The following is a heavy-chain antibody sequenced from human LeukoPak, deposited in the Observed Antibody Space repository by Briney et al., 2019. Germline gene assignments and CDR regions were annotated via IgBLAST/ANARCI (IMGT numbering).Heavy chain of an antibody. CDR1: RFTFSSYS. Sequence: KPGGSLRLSCAASRFTFSSYSMNWVRQAPGKWLEWVSSISSSGTYMYSTDSVKGRFTISRDNAKISLYLQMNSLRAEDTAVYYCARALTVAGTDWYFDLWARGTLVTVSS. CDR3: ARALTVAGTDWYFDL. D-gene: IGHD6-19*01. J-gene: IGHJ2*01. CDR2: ISSSGTYM. V-gene: IGHV3-21*01.